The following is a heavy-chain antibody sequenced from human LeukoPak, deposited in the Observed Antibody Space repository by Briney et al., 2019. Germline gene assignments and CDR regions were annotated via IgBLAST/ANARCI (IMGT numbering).Heavy chain of an antibody. J-gene: IGHJ4*02. D-gene: IGHD2-21*02. V-gene: IGHV3-21*01. CDR1: GFTFSSYS. CDR3: ARLYCGYGCYSSDY. CDR2: ISSDSIHI. Sequence: PGGSLRLSCAASGFTFSSYSMNWVRQAPGKGLEWVSSISSDSIHIYYADSVKGRCTISRDNAKNSLYLQMNSLRAEDTAVYYCARLYCGYGCYSSDYWGQGTLVTVSS.